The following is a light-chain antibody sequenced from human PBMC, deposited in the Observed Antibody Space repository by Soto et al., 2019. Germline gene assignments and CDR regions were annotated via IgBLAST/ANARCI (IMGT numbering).Light chain of an antibody. J-gene: IGKJ2*01. CDR3: QHYTDFHYT. V-gene: IGKV1-5*03. Sequence: DIQMTQSPSTLSASVGDGVTITCRASQSIGSGLAWYQQKPGKAPKLLIYKATNLQTGVPSQFSGSGSGTDFSLTISSLQPVDSATYYCQHYTDFHYTFGQGTKVEI. CDR1: QSIGSG. CDR2: KAT.